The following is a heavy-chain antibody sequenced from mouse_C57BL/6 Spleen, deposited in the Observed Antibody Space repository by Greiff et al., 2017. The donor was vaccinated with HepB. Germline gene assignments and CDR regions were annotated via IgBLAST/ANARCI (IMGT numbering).Heavy chain of an antibody. Sequence: VQLQQSGAELVRPGASVTLSCKASGYTFTDYEMHWVKQTPVHGLEWIGAIDPETGGTAYNQKFKGKAILTADKSSSTAYMELRSLTSEDSAVYYCTRRGLRRGIFAYWGQGTLVTVSA. D-gene: IGHD2-4*01. CDR1: GYTFTDYE. J-gene: IGHJ3*01. CDR2: IDPETGGT. V-gene: IGHV1-15*01. CDR3: TRRGLRRGIFAY.